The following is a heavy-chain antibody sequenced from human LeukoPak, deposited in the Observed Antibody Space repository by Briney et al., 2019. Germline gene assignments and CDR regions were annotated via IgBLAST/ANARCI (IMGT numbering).Heavy chain of an antibody. J-gene: IGHJ4*02. CDR2: IYYSGSA. V-gene: IGHV4-39*07. CDR3: ARDRDNWNLVFDY. D-gene: IGHD1-7*01. CDR1: GGSISSSKYY. Sequence: PSETLSLTCTVSGGSISSSKYYWGWIRQPPGKGLEWIGSIYYSGSAYYNPSLKSRVTISVDTSKNQFSLKLSSVTAADTAVYYCARDRDNWNLVFDYWGQGTLVTVSS.